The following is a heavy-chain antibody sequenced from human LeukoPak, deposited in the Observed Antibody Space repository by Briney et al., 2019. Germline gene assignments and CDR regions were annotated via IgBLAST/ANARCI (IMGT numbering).Heavy chain of an antibody. J-gene: IGHJ4*02. D-gene: IGHD5-24*01. Sequence: PSETLSLTCTVSGGSISSYYWSWIRQPPGKGLEWIGYIYYSGSTNYNPSLKNRVTISLDTSKNQFSLKLSSVTAADTAVYYCARQRDPFDYWGQGTLVTVSS. V-gene: IGHV4-59*08. CDR3: ARQRDPFDY. CDR1: GGSISSYY. CDR2: IYYSGST.